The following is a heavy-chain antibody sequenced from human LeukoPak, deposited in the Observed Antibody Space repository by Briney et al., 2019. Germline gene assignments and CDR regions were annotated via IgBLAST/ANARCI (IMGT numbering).Heavy chain of an antibody. D-gene: IGHD6-6*01. V-gene: IGHV4-34*01. CDR2: VNHRGST. Sequence: PSETLSLTCAVYGGSFSGYHWSWIRQPPGKGLEWIGEVNHRGSTNYNPSLKSRVTMSVDTSKNQSSLKLSSVTAADTAVYYCARGRGAARFVTIEFDYWGQGALVTVSS. CDR1: GGSFSGYH. CDR3: ARGRGAARFVTIEFDY. J-gene: IGHJ4*02.